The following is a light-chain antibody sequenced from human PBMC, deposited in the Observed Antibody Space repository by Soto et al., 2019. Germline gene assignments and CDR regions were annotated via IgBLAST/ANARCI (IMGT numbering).Light chain of an antibody. CDR2: GAY. J-gene: IGKJ2*01. CDR3: QQYGALPRT. V-gene: IGKV3-20*01. CDR1: QNVNNRY. Sequence: EIVLTQSPGILSLSPGERATLSCRASQNVNNRYVAWYQQKPGQAPRLLIYGAYVRATDIPDRFSGSGSGTGFTLTIGRLEPEDFAVYYCQQYGALPRTFGQGTRLEIK.